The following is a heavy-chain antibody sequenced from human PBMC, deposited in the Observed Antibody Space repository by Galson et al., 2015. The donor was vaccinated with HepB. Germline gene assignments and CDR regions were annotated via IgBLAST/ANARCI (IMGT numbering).Heavy chain of an antibody. CDR3: ASSSGSCSPFDY. CDR2: IWYDGSNK. V-gene: IGHV3-33*01. Sequence: SLRLSCAASGFTFSSYGMHWVRQAPGKGLEWVAVIWYDGSNKYYADSVKGRFTISRDNSKNTLYLQMNSLRAEDTAVYYCASSSGSCSPFDYWGQGTLVTVSS. J-gene: IGHJ4*02. D-gene: IGHD1-26*01. CDR1: GFTFSSYG.